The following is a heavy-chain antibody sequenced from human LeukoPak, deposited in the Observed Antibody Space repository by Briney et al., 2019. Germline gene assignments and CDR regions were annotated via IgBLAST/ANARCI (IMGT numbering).Heavy chain of an antibody. D-gene: IGHD6-19*01. CDR2: IRYDGSNK. J-gene: IGHJ4*02. CDR3: AKDLVAVATHTPIDY. CDR1: GFTFSSYG. Sequence: GGSLRLSCAPSGFTFSSYGMHWVRQAPRTRRERVALIRYDGSNKYYADSVQGRFTISRDNSKNTVYLQMNSLRAEDTAVYYCAKDLVAVATHTPIDYWGQGTLVTVSS. V-gene: IGHV3-30*02.